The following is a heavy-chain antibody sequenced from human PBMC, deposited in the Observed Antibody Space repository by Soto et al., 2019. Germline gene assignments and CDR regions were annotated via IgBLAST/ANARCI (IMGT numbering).Heavy chain of an antibody. J-gene: IGHJ4*02. V-gene: IGHV1-24*01. CDR1: GYTLTELS. D-gene: IGHD3-22*01. CDR3: ATVEYYYDSSGYYY. Sequence: ASVKVSCTVSGYTLTELSMHWVRQAPGKGLEWMGGFDPEDGETIYAQKFQGRVTMTEDTSTDTAYMELSSLRSEDTAVYYCATVEYYYDSSGYYYWGQGTLVTVSS. CDR2: FDPEDGET.